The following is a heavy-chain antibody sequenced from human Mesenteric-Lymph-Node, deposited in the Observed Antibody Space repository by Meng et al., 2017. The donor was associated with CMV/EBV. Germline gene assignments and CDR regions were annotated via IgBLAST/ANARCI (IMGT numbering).Heavy chain of an antibody. V-gene: IGHV3-7*01. Sequence: GGSLRLSCAASGFTFTNYWMTWVRQAPGKGLEWVANIKEDGSVKHYGDSVKGRFTMSRDNSKNTLYLQMNSLRAEDTAVYYCAKDYVWGSYRYTGFDYWGQGTLVTVSS. CDR3: AKDYVWGSYRYTGFDY. D-gene: IGHD3-16*02. CDR1: GFTFTNYW. CDR2: IKEDGSVK. J-gene: IGHJ4*02.